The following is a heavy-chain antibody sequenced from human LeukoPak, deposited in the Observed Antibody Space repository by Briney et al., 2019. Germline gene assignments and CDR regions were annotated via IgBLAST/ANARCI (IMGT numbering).Heavy chain of an antibody. Sequence: RASVKVSCKTSGYIFTYSYIHWVRQAPGQGLEWMGWINPNSGGTNYAQKFQARVTMTRDTSISTAYMELSSLRSDDTAVYYCSRESYDILNAYEYWGQGTLVTVSS. V-gene: IGHV1-2*02. CDR3: SRESYDILNAYEY. CDR2: INPNSGGT. J-gene: IGHJ4*02. D-gene: IGHD3-9*01. CDR1: GYIFTYSY.